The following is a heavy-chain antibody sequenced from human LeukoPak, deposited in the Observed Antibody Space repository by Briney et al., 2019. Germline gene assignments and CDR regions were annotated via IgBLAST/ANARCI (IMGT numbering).Heavy chain of an antibody. Sequence: GGSLRLSCAASGFTFDDYAMHWVRQAPGKCLEWVSLISWDGGSTYYADSVKGRFTISRDNSKNSLYLQMNSLRAEDTALYYCAKDADYYGSGTNAFDIWGQGTMVTVSS. CDR3: AKDADYYGSGTNAFDI. CDR2: ISWDGGST. D-gene: IGHD3-10*01. CDR1: GFTFDDYA. V-gene: IGHV3-43D*03. J-gene: IGHJ3*02.